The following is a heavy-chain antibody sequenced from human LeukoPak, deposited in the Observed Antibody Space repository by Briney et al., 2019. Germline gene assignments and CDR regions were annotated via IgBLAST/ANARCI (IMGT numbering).Heavy chain of an antibody. J-gene: IGHJ6*03. CDR1: GFIFWSYG. V-gene: IGHV3-23*01. D-gene: IGHD3-3*01. CDR2: ISGSGGNT. CDR3: AKDGGRVSFYYYYYMDV. Sequence: GGSLRLFCAASGFIFWSYGVRWVRQAPGKGLEWVLAISGSGGNTYYADSVKGRFTISRDNSKNTLYLQMNSLRAEDTAVYYCAKDGGRVSFYYYYYMDVWGKGTTVTISS.